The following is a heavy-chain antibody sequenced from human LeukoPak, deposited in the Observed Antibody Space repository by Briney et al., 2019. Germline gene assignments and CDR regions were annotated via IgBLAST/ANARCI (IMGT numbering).Heavy chain of an antibody. Sequence: GGSLRLSCAASGFIFSRNNMNWVRQAPGKGLEWVAYISSSGTTIYYADSVKGRFAISRDNAKNSLYLQMNSLRDEDTAVYYCACARTGGAYLGYWGQGTLVTVSS. CDR2: ISSSGTTI. V-gene: IGHV3-48*02. J-gene: IGHJ4*02. CDR3: ACARTGGAYLGY. D-gene: IGHD1-1*01. CDR1: GFIFSRNN.